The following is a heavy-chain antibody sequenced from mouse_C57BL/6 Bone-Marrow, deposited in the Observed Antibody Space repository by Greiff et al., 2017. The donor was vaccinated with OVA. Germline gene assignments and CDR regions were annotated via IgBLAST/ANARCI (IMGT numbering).Heavy chain of an antibody. CDR3: ARDYDYSAWFAY. Sequence: VQLQQSGAALARPGASVKLSCKASGYTFTSYGISWVKQRTGQGLEWIGEIYPRSGNTYYNEKFKGKATLTADKSSSTAYMELRSLTSEDSAVYVCARDYDYSAWFAYWGQGTLVTVSA. CDR1: GYTFTSYG. J-gene: IGHJ3*01. D-gene: IGHD2-4*01. CDR2: IYPRSGNT. V-gene: IGHV1-81*01.